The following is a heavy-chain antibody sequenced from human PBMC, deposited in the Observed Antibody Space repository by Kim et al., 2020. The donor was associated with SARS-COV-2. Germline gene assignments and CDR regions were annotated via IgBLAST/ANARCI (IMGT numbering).Heavy chain of an antibody. D-gene: IGHD6-13*01. CDR2: ISGSGGST. CDR3: AKVVPRPKSSSTLNWFDP. V-gene: IGHV3-23*01. Sequence: GGSLRLSCAASGFTFSSYAMSWVRQAPGKGLEWVSAISGSGGSTYYADSVKGRFTISRDNSKNTLYLQMNSLRAEDTAVYYCAKVVPRPKSSSTLNWFDPWGQGTLVTVSS. J-gene: IGHJ5*02. CDR1: GFTFSSYA.